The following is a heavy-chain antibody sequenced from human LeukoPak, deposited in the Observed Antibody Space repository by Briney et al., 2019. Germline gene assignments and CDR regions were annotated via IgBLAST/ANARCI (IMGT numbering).Heavy chain of an antibody. CDR1: GFTFSTYA. Sequence: PGGSLRLSCAASGFTFSTYAMTWVRQAPGKGLEWVSGISGRDGGTYYADSVKGRFTISRDISKNTLYLQMNSLRAEDMAVYYCAKDGGQGAHYWGQGTLVTVSS. CDR3: AKDGGQGAHY. D-gene: IGHD3-16*01. V-gene: IGHV3-23*01. CDR2: ISGRDGGT. J-gene: IGHJ4*02.